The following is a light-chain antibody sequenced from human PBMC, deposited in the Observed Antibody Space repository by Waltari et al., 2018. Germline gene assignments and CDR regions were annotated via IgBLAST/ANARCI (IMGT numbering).Light chain of an antibody. CDR1: TSDVGNYDL. CDR2: EVI. CDR3: CSYASLRTYV. Sequence: QSPLTHPASVSGPPGQWTTTSCPGTTSDVGNYDLVSCYQHHPGTAPKLLICEVIKRPSGVSSRFSGSKSGSTASLTITGLQPEDEADYYCCSYASLRTYVFGSGTKVTVL. J-gene: IGLJ1*01. V-gene: IGLV2-23*02.